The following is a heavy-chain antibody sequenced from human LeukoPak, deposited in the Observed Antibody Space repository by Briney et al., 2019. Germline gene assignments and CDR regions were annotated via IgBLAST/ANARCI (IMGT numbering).Heavy chain of an antibody. CDR1: GYSFTGYF. CDR2: INPNSGGT. Sequence: ASVKVSCKASGYSFTGYFTRWVRQAPGQGLEWMGWINPNSGGTEYAQKFQGRVTMTRDTSISTAYMELSRLRSDDRAVYYCARGNMEWLPFDYWGQGTLVTVSS. CDR3: ARGNMEWLPFDY. V-gene: IGHV1-2*02. J-gene: IGHJ4*02. D-gene: IGHD5-12*01.